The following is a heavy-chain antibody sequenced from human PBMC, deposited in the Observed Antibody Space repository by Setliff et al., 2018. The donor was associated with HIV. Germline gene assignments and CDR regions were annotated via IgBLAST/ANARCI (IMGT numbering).Heavy chain of an antibody. Sequence: SETLSLTCAVYGGSFSTFYWTWIRQPTRKGLEWIGEISHSGGTNYNPSLQSRVAISLDTSKSQFSLKLVSVTVADTAVYYCARGQEAFPPPHYRDVWGKGTTVTVSS. CDR2: ISHSGGT. V-gene: IGHV4-34*01. CDR3: ARGQEAFPPPHYRDV. J-gene: IGHJ6*04. CDR1: GGSFSTFY. D-gene: IGHD3-10*01.